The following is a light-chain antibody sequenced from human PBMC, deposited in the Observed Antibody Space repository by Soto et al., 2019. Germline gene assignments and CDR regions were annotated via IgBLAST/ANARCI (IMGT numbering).Light chain of an antibody. CDR2: AAS. CDR1: QGISSS. CDR3: EQYNSYPIT. J-gene: IGKJ4*01. Sequence: DILLTQSPSFLSASVGDRVTITCRASQGISSSLAWYQQKPGKAPNLLIYAASTLQTGVPTRFSGSGSGTEFTLTISSLEPEDFASYYCEQYNSYPITFGGGTKLEIK. V-gene: IGKV1-9*01.